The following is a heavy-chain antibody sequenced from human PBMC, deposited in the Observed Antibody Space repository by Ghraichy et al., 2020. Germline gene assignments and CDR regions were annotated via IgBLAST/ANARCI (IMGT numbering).Heavy chain of an antibody. V-gene: IGHV3-30*18. Sequence: GGSLRLSCAASGFAFGDFGLHWVRQTPGAGLEWLTFISYDGRTKRYAESIQGRFTFSRDNSKNTLYLQMNSLRDDDTAVYFCAKGRGTYSGFGLDYWGRGTLVCVSS. CDR1: GFAFGDFG. CDR3: AKGRGTYSGFGLDY. D-gene: IGHD1-26*01. CDR2: ISYDGRTK. J-gene: IGHJ4*02.